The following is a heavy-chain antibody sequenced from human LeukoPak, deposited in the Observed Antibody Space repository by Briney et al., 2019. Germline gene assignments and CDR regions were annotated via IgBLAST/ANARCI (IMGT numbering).Heavy chain of an antibody. J-gene: IGHJ4*02. Sequence: GGSLRLSCAASGFTFDDYGMSWVRQAPGKGLEWVSGINWNGGSTDYADSVKGRFTISRDNAKNSLYLQMNSLRAEDTALYYCARVALTYYYDSSGYGALDYWGQGTLVTVSS. CDR1: GFTFDDYG. D-gene: IGHD3-22*01. CDR2: INWNGGST. CDR3: ARVALTYYYDSSGYGALDY. V-gene: IGHV3-20*04.